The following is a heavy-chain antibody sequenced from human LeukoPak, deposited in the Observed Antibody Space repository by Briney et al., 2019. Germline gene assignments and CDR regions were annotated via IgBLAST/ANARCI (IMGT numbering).Heavy chain of an antibody. D-gene: IGHD3-10*01. V-gene: IGHV3-66*01. CDR1: GFTFSSYW. Sequence: GGSLRLSCAASGFTFSSYWMSWVRQAPGKGLEWVSVIYSGGSTYYADSVKGRFTISRDNSKNTLYLQMNSLRAEDTAVYYCARDLMTRGLDAFDIWGQGTMVTVSS. CDR2: IYSGGST. J-gene: IGHJ3*02. CDR3: ARDLMTRGLDAFDI.